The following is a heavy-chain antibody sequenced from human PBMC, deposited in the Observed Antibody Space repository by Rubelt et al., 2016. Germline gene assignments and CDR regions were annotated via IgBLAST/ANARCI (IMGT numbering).Heavy chain of an antibody. Sequence: EVQLVQSGAEVKKPGESLKISCKGSGYSFTSYWIGWVRQMPGKGLEWMGIIYPGDSDTRYSPSFQGQVTISADKSISTADLQGSSLKASDTAMYYWARHPDKGSYYPYYFDYWGQGTLVTVSS. CDR2: IYPGDSDT. J-gene: IGHJ4*02. CDR3: ARHPDKGSYYPYYFDY. D-gene: IGHD3-10*01. V-gene: IGHV5-51*01. CDR1: GYSFTSYW.